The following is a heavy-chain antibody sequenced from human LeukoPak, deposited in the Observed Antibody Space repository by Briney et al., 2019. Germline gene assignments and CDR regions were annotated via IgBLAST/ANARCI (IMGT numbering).Heavy chain of an antibody. J-gene: IGHJ3*02. D-gene: IGHD6-13*01. V-gene: IGHV3-23*01. CDR3: AKDTPAGSSWDDAFDI. Sequence: PGGSLRLSCAVSGFTFSSYAMSWVRQAPGKGLEWVSAISGSGGSTYYADSVKGRFTISRDNSKNTLYLQMNSLRAEDTAVYYCAKDTPAGSSWDDAFDIWGQGTMVTVSS. CDR2: ISGSGGST. CDR1: GFTFSSYA.